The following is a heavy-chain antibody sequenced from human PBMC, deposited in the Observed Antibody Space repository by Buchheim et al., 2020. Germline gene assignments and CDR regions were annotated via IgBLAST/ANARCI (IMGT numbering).Heavy chain of an antibody. J-gene: IGHJ4*02. CDR3: ARDCRHSYGTSGGEY. CDR1: GFTFSGYW. CDR2: IKQGGNEK. V-gene: IGHV3-7*03. D-gene: IGHD5-18*01. Sequence: VQLVESGGGLVQPGGSLRLSCEASGFTFSGYWMSWVRRAPGKGLEWVANIKQGGNEKHYVDSVKGRFTISRDDAKSSLYLQMNSLTVEDTGVYYCARDCRHSYGTSGGEYWGQGT.